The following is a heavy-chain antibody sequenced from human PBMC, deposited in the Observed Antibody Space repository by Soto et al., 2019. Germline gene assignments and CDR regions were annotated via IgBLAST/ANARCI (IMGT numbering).Heavy chain of an antibody. Sequence: SETLSLTCSVSGGSISGYYWSWIRQPPGKGLEWLGYVYYTGSTNYSPSLRSRVSISVDTSKNEFSLRLSSVTAADTAVYFCGRSVAVPGAHIDYWGQGTQVTVSS. CDR1: GGSISGYY. CDR2: VYYTGST. CDR3: GRSVAVPGAHIDY. V-gene: IGHV4-59*01. D-gene: IGHD6-19*01. J-gene: IGHJ4*02.